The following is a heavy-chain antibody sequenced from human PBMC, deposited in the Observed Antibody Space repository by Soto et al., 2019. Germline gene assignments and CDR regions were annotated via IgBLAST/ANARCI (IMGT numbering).Heavy chain of an antibody. J-gene: IGHJ3*02. CDR3: ASLDSSGYYAFDI. CDR1: GGSISSGGYS. CDR2: IYHSGST. D-gene: IGHD3-22*01. Sequence: SETLSLTCAVSGGSISSGGYSWSWIRQPPGKGLEWIGYIYHSGSTYYNPSLKSRVTISVDRSKNQFSLKLSSVTAADTAVYYCASLDSSGYYAFDIWGQGTMVTVSS. V-gene: IGHV4-30-2*01.